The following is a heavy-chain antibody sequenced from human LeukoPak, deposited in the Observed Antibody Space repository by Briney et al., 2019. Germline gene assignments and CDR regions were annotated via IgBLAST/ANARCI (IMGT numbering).Heavy chain of an antibody. J-gene: IGHJ6*02. CDR2: IKQDGTDK. CDR1: GFTFSTYW. CDR3: AKDQLVSIVVVPAAMVANGGMDV. D-gene: IGHD2-2*01. V-gene: IGHV3-7*01. Sequence: PGGSLRLSCAGSGFTFSTYWMSWVRQAPGKGLDWVANIKQDGTDKYYVDSVKGRFTISRDNAKNLLYLQMNSLRAEDTAVYYCAKDQLVSIVVVPAAMVANGGMDVWGQGTTVTVSS.